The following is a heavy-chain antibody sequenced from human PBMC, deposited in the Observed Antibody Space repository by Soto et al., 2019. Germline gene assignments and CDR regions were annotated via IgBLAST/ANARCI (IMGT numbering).Heavy chain of an antibody. CDR1: GFTFSDHY. J-gene: IGHJ4*02. Sequence: EVQLVESGGGLVQPGGSLRLSCAASGFTFSDHYMDWVRQAPGKGLEWVGRTRNKANSYTTEYAASVKGRFTISRDDSKNSLYLQMNSLKTEDTAVYYWAMDGGNSNRPWGQGTLVTVSS. D-gene: IGHD2-21*02. CDR2: TRNKANSYTT. V-gene: IGHV3-72*01. CDR3: AMDGGNSNRP.